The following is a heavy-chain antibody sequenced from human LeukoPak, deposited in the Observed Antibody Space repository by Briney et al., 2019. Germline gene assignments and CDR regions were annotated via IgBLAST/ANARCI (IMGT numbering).Heavy chain of an antibody. CDR2: INPNSGGT. V-gene: IGHV1-2*06. CDR3: ARDNSIYSGSPKGDFDY. J-gene: IGHJ4*02. CDR1: GYTFTGYY. Sequence: GASVKVSCKASGYTFTGYYMHWVRQAPGQGLEWMGRINPNSGGTNYAQKFQGRVTMTRDTSISTAYMELSRLRSDDTAVYYCARDNSIYSGSPKGDFDYWGQGTLVTVSS. D-gene: IGHD1-26*01.